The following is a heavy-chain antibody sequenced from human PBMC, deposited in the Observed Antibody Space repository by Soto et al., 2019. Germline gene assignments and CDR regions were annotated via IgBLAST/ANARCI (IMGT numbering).Heavy chain of an antibody. CDR3: AGQVGSTRSYFAR. CDR2: IWYDRSNK. J-gene: IGHJ4*02. V-gene: IGHV3-33*01. CDR1: GFTFISHG. D-gene: IGHD1-26*01. Sequence: PGVPLRHPWGAFGFTFISHGMPWVRKDPGKGLKWVTVIWYDRSNKYYADSVKGRFTISRDNSKNTVYLQMNSLRAEDMAVFYGAGQVGSTRSYFARWGKGTLVPVSP.